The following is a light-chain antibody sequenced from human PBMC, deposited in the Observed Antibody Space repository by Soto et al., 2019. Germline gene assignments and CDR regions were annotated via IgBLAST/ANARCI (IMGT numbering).Light chain of an antibody. CDR3: LVSYGGARV. CDR1: TGVVTSGHY. Sequence: QAVMTQKPSLTVSPGGTVTLTCGSSTGVVTSGHYPYWIQQKPGQAPRTLIYDTSDKHSWTPARFSGSLLGGKAALTLSGAQPEDEDEYYCLVSYGGARVFGGGTKLTVL. CDR2: DTS. V-gene: IGLV7-46*01. J-gene: IGLJ2*01.